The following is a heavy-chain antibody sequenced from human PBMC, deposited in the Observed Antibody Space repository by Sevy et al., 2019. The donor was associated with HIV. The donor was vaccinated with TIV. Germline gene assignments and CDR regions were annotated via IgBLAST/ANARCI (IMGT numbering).Heavy chain of an antibody. Sequence: NLSLTCTVSGDSITNGDYYWTWIRQHPGNGMEWIGYIYYTGSTYYNPSLESRLTMSLDTSKNQFSLRLTSVTAADTAIYYCTRGDTVLPTGGFDLWGRGTLVTVSS. J-gene: IGHJ2*01. D-gene: IGHD2-8*02. CDR2: IYYTGST. CDR1: GDSITNGDYY. V-gene: IGHV4-31*03. CDR3: TRGDTVLPTGGFDL.